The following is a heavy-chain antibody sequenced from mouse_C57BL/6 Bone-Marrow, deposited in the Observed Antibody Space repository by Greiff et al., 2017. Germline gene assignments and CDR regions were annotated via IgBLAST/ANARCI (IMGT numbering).Heavy chain of an antibody. CDR1: GYTFTDYY. CDR2: INPNNGGT. CDR3: ARVGSGYTLDY. Sequence: EVQLQQSGPELVKPGASVKISCKASGYTFTDYYMHWVKQSHGKSLEWIGDINPNNGGTSYNQKFKGKATLTVDKSSSTAYMALRSLTSEDSAVYYCARVGSGYTLDYWGQGTTLTVSS. V-gene: IGHV1-26*01. J-gene: IGHJ2*01. D-gene: IGHD3-2*02.